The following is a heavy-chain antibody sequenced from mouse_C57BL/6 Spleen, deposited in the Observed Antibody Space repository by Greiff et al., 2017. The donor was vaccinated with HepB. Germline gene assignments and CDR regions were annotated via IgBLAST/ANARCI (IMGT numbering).Heavy chain of an antibody. J-gene: IGHJ1*03. V-gene: IGHV1-7*01. Sequence: QVHVKQSGAELAKPGASVKLSCKASGYTFTSYWMHWVKQRPGQGLEWIGYINPSSGYTKYNQKFKDKATLTADKSSSTAYMQLSSLTYEDSAVYYCAREDYGSSYLWYFDVWGTGTTVTVSS. CDR1: GYTFTSYW. CDR2: INPSSGYT. D-gene: IGHD1-1*01. CDR3: AREDYGSSYLWYFDV.